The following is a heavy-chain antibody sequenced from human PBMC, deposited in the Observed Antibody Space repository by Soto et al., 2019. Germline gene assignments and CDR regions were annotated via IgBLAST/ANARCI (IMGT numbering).Heavy chain of an antibody. Sequence: PGGSLRLSCAASGFTFISYSMNWVRQAPGKGLEWVSSISSSNTYIYYADSVKGRFTISRDNAKNSLYLQMNSLRAEDTAMYYCARDIESLRWTNPYAFDIWGQGTMVTVSS. V-gene: IGHV3-21*01. CDR2: ISSSNTYI. J-gene: IGHJ3*02. D-gene: IGHD2-15*01. CDR3: ARDIESLRWTNPYAFDI. CDR1: GFTFISYS.